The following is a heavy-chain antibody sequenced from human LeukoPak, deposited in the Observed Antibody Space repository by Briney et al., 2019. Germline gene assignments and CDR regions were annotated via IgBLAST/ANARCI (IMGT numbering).Heavy chain of an antibody. D-gene: IGHD6-19*01. J-gene: IGHJ4*02. CDR3: ARGGGSAWYAYYFDY. CDR1: GFTFSDYS. V-gene: IGHV3-48*04. Sequence: GGSLRLSCAASGFTFSDYSMNWVRQAPGKGLEWVSYISFSVNTKYYGDSVKGRFTVSRDNAENSLYLQLNSLRADDAAVYYCARGGGSAWYAYYFDYWGQGTLVTVSS. CDR2: ISFSVNTK.